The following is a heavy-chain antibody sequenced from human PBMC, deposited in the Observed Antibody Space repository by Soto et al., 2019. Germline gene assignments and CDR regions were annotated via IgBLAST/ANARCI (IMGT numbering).Heavy chain of an antibody. V-gene: IGHV1-46*01. CDR2: VKSSGGGT. D-gene: IGHD3-10*01. CDR1: GYTFTDYF. CDR3: ARAPEDGSGSYFILTWLDP. Sequence: ASVKVSCKAYGYTFTDYFIHWVRQAPGQGLEWMGLVKSSGGGTVYAQDFQGRITMTRDTSTSTAYMEVSSLRPDDTAVYYCARAPEDGSGSYFILTWLDPWGKGTWSPSPQ. J-gene: IGHJ5*02.